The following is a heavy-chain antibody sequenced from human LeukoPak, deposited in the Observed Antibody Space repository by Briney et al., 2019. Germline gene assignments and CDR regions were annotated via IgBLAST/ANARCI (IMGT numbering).Heavy chain of an antibody. Sequence: SETLSLTCTVSGGSISSYYWSWIRQPAGKGLEWIGRIYTSGSTNYNPSLKSRVTMSVDTSKNQFSLKLSSVTAADTAVYYCARGRGGFLQRAETGWRFWFDPWGQGTLVTVSS. CDR1: GGSISSYY. CDR3: ARGRGGFLQRAETGWRFWFDP. D-gene: IGHD1-14*01. CDR2: IYTSGST. V-gene: IGHV4-4*07. J-gene: IGHJ5*02.